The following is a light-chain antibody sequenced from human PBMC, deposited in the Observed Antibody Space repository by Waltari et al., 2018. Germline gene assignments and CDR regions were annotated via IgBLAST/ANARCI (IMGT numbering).Light chain of an antibody. CDR3: QSYDDNNHWL. Sequence: NFVLTQPHSVSESPGKTVTISCTRNSGSLASYSLQWYQQRPGSSPSTVIYDNVERPSGVPDRFSGSIDSFSNSASLTISGLKTEDEADYYCQSYDDNNHWLFGGGTKLTVL. J-gene: IGLJ3*02. CDR1: SGSLASYS. CDR2: DNV. V-gene: IGLV6-57*01.